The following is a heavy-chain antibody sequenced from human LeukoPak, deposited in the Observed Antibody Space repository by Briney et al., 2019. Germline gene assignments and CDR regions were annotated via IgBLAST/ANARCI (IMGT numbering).Heavy chain of an antibody. CDR3: AKDRGWGQNYYDSSGSNFDY. D-gene: IGHD3-22*01. J-gene: IGHJ4*02. CDR2: ISGSGGST. Sequence: GGSLRLSCAASGFTFSSYAMSWVRQAPGKGLEWVSAISGSGGSTYYADSVKGRFTISRDNSKNTLYLQMNSLRAEGTAVYYCAKDRGWGQNYYDSSGSNFDYWGQGTLVTVSS. V-gene: IGHV3-23*01. CDR1: GFTFSSYA.